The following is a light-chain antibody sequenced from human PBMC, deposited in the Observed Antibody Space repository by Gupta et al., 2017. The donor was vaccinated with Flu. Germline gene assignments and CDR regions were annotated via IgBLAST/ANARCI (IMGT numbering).Light chain of an antibody. CDR1: QSGLSSSKNANY. CDR3: QQDVNTPGT. V-gene: IGKV4-1*01. Sequence: DIVMTQSPDSLAVSVGERATITCKSSQSGLSSSKNANYLSWYQHKPGQPPKLLIYWASTRDSGVPDRFIGRGSGIDFTLSISRLQAEDVAVYFCQQDVNTPGTFGQGTKVEVK. J-gene: IGKJ1*01. CDR2: WAS.